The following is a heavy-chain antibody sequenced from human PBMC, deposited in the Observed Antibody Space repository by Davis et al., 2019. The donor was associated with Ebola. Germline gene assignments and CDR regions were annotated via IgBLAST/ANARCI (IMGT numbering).Heavy chain of an antibody. CDR1: GYSFTAYW. J-gene: IGHJ3*02. D-gene: IGHD2-8*02. CDR3: ASLRRTITGMDDAFDI. Sequence: GESLKISCKGSGYSFTAYWIGWVRQMPGKGLEWMGMFYPGDSDIRYSPSFQGQVTISADKSIPTAYLQWSSLKASDTALYYCASLRRTITGMDDAFDIWGQGTMVTVSS. CDR2: FYPGDSDI. V-gene: IGHV5-51*01.